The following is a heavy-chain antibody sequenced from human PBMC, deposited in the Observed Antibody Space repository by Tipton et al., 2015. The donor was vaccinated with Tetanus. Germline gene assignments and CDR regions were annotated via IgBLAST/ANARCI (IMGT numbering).Heavy chain of an antibody. V-gene: IGHV4-39*07. CDR2: VDDSGST. D-gene: IGHD2-21*02. J-gene: IGHJ4*02. CDR1: GASMSSSSYF. Sequence: TLSLTCNVSGASMSSSSYFWGWIRQPPGKGLEWIGEVDDSGSTNYSPSLESRVTISLDTSKNEFSLTLSSVTAADTAVYYCARAGMVTDDRSKFDSWGQGTLVTVSS. CDR3: ARAGMVTDDRSKFDS.